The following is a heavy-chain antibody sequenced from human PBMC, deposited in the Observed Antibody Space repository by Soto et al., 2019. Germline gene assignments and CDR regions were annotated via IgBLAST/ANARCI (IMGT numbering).Heavy chain of an antibody. D-gene: IGHD6-19*01. V-gene: IGHV1-69*06. CDR1: GYTFTGHY. CDR3: ARVGGSGSFFDY. CDR2: IIPFFGSA. J-gene: IGHJ4*02. Sequence: SVKVSCKASGYTFTGHYMHWVRQAPGQGLEWMGGIIPFFGSANYAQKFQGRVTISADKSTITAYMELSSLRSEDTAVYYCARVGGSGSFFDYWGQGTLVTVSS.